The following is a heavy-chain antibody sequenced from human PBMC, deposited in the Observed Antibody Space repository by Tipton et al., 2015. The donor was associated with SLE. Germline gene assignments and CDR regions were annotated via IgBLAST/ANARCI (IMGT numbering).Heavy chain of an antibody. J-gene: IGHJ4*02. V-gene: IGHV3-30*02. D-gene: IGHD2-15*01. CDR1: GFTFSSYG. Sequence: SLRLSCAASGFTFSSYGMHWVRQAPGKGLEWVAFIRYDESNHYYADSVSGRFTISRDNSKNTLYLQMSSLRVEDTSVYYCAKDFYCSGGRCDYFDYWGQGTLVTVSS. CDR3: AKDFYCSGGRCDYFDY. CDR2: IRYDESNH.